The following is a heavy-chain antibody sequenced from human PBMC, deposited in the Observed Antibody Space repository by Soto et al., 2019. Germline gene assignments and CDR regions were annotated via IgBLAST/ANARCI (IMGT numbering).Heavy chain of an antibody. Sequence: QVQLQESGPGLVKPSQTLSLTCTVSGGSISSGGYYWTWIRQHPEKGLEWIGYNYYSGITYYNPSLKSRVTISLDTSNNQFSLKLSSVTAADTAVYYCARGSSIAGLYYGMDVWCQGTTVTFSS. V-gene: IGHV4-31*03. CDR2: NYYSGIT. D-gene: IGHD6-6*01. J-gene: IGHJ6*02. CDR1: GGSISSGGYY. CDR3: ARGSSIAGLYYGMDV.